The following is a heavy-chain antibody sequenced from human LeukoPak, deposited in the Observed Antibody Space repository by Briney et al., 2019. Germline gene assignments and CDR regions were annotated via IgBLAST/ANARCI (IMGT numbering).Heavy chain of an antibody. J-gene: IGHJ6*03. CDR2: IYTSGST. D-gene: IGHD2-2*01. Sequence: PSETLSLTCTVSGGSISSYYWSWIRQPAGKGLEWIGRIYTSGSTNYNPSLKSRVTMSVDTSKNQFSLKLSSVTAADTAVYYCARAGDIVVVPAAEYYYMDVWGKGTTVTVSS. CDR3: ARAGDIVVVPAAEYYYMDV. CDR1: GGSISSYY. V-gene: IGHV4-4*07.